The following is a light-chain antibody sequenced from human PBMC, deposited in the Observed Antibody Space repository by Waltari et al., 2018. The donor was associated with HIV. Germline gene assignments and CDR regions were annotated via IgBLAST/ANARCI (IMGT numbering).Light chain of an antibody. CDR1: QSVNSRY. J-gene: IGKJ4*01. Sequence: EMVLTQSPGTLSLFAGERATLSCRASQSVNSRYLAWYQQKPGQAPRLVIDGASSRATGLPDRFSCSGSGTDFTLTISRLEPEDFAVYYCQHYGTFTFGGGTKVEIK. V-gene: IGKV3-20*01. CDR2: GAS. CDR3: QHYGTFT.